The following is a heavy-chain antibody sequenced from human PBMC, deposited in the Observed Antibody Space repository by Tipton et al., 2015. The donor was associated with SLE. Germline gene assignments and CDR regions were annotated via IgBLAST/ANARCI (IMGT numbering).Heavy chain of an antibody. CDR2: IYHSGSS. D-gene: IGHD3-22*01. Sequence: TLSLTCAVSGGSISSDGYSWSWIRQPPGKGLEWIGYIYHSGSSYYNPSLKSRVTISVDRSKSQFSLKLTSVTAADTALYYCARGPYYYDSSGYFDYWGQGTLVTVSS. V-gene: IGHV4-30-2*01. CDR3: ARGPYYYDSSGYFDY. CDR1: GGSISSDGYS. J-gene: IGHJ4*02.